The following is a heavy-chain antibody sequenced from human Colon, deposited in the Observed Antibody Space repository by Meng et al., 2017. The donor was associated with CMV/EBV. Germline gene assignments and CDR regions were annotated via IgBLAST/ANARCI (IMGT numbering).Heavy chain of an antibody. CDR1: GFSVSRNY. CDR3: ARNRLECGGGCYFADS. Sequence: GGSLRLSCVASGFSVSRNYISWVRQGPGKGLEWVSVIYDTGRTYYEDSVKGRFTVSRDESKNTVFLQMNNLRTEDTAVYYCARNRLECGGGCYFADSWGQGTQVTVSS. V-gene: IGHV3-66*01. CDR2: IYDTGRT. J-gene: IGHJ5*02. D-gene: IGHD2-15*01.